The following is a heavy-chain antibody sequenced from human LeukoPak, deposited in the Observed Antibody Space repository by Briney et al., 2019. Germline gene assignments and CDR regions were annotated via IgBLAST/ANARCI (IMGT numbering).Heavy chain of an antibody. J-gene: IGHJ4*02. CDR2: IYYSGST. D-gene: IGHD6-19*01. CDR3: ARQDSSGWYLNDY. Sequence: PSETLSLTCTVSGGSITSISYYWGWIRQPPGKGLEWIGSIYYSGSTYYNPSLKTRATVSVDTSKNQFSLKLSSVTAADTAVYYCARQDSSGWYLNDYWGQGTLVTVSS. V-gene: IGHV4-39*01. CDR1: GGSITSISYY.